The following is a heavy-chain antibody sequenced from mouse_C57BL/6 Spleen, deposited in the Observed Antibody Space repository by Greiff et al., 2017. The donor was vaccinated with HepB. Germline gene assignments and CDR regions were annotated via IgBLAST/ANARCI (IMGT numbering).Heavy chain of an antibody. CDR3: ARRTVAPLDY. CDR1: GYTFTSYW. J-gene: IGHJ2*01. D-gene: IGHD1-1*01. CDR2: IHPNSGST. V-gene: IGHV1-64*01. Sequence: QVHVKQPGAELVKPGASVKLSCKASGYTFTSYWMHWVKQRPGQGLEWIGMIHPNSGSTNYNEKFKSKATLTVDKSSSTAYMQLSSLTSEDSTVYYCARRTVAPLDYWGQGTTLTVSS.